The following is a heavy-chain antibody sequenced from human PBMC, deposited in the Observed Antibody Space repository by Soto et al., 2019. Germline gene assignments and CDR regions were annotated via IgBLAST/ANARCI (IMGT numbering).Heavy chain of an antibody. CDR1: VFTFGSYA. Sequence: RWSLRLSCSASVFTFGSYAMGWFRQGPGKGLEWVAVVSIGGSTHYADSVRGRFTISRDNSKNTLSLQMNSLTAEDTAVYFCAKRRGAGGHFDYWGQGALVTVSS. CDR2: VSIGGST. CDR3: AKRRGAGGHFDY. D-gene: IGHD2-15*01. J-gene: IGHJ4*02. V-gene: IGHV3-23*01.